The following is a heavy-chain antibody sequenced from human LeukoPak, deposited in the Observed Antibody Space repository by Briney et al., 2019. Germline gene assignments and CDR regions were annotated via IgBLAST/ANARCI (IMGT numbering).Heavy chain of an antibody. V-gene: IGHV3-53*04. CDR3: ARDRLTTSGMDV. Sequence: GGSLRLSCAASGFTFSSYGMSWVRQAPGKGLEWVSVIYSGGSTYYADSVKGRFTISRHNSKNTLYLQMNSLRAEDTAVYYCARDRLTTSGMDVWGQGTTVTVSS. D-gene: IGHD1-14*01. CDR1: GFTFSSYG. J-gene: IGHJ6*02. CDR2: IYSGGST.